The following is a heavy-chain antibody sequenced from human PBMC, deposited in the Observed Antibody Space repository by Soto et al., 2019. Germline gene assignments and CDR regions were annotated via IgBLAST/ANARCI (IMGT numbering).Heavy chain of an antibody. Sequence: QVQLVQSGAEVKKPGSSVKVSCKASGGTFSSYAISWVRQAPGQGLEWMGGIIPIFGTANYAQKFQGRVTITADESTSTAYMELSSLRSEDTAVYYCARVTCPAFSCGCGVGWFDPWGQGTLVTVSS. CDR2: IIPIFGTA. J-gene: IGHJ5*02. D-gene: IGHD6-19*01. CDR3: ARVTCPAFSCGCGVGWFDP. V-gene: IGHV1-69*01. CDR1: GGTFSSYA.